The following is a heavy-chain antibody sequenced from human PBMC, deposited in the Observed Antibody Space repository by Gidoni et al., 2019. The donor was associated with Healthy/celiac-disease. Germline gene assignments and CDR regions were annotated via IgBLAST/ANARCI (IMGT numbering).Heavy chain of an antibody. CDR3: ARIAPRWAYYETIGIMDV. CDR2: IYYSGST. CDR1: GGSISSSSYY. V-gene: IGHV4-39*01. Sequence: QLQLQESGPGLVKPSETLSLTCTVSGGSISSSSYYWGWIRQPPGKGLEWIGSIYYSGSTYYNPSLKSRVTISVDTSKNQFSLKLSSVTAADTAVYYCARIAPRWAYYETIGIMDVWGQGTTVTVSS. D-gene: IGHD3-22*01. J-gene: IGHJ6*02.